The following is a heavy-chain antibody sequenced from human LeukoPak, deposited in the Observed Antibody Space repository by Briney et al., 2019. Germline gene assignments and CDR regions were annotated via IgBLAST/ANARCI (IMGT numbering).Heavy chain of an antibody. CDR1: GLSISSYE. CDR3: ARTDPQLALDH. Sequence: GGSLRLSCVVSGLSISSYEMNWVRQAPGKGLEWVSYISSTGRITYYADSVKGRFTISRDNAKNSLYLQMNSLTAEDTAVYYCARTDPQLALDHWGQGTLVTVSS. CDR2: ISSTGRIT. J-gene: IGHJ4*02. V-gene: IGHV3-48*03. D-gene: IGHD6-13*01.